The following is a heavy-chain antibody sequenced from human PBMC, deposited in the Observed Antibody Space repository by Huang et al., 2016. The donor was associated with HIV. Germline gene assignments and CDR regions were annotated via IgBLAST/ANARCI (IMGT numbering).Heavy chain of an antibody. CDR2: INGRSGNI. V-gene: IGHV3-23*01. J-gene: IGHJ4*02. Sequence: EVQLWESGGTLVQPGGSLRLYCGASGFTFSNYAMSWVRQAPGKGLEWGSFINGRSGNIYDAESVKGRFNISRDNVKKTVYLQMNSLRVEDAAVYYCAKDRGDGYSGYDYDYWGQGTLVTVSS. D-gene: IGHD5-12*01. CDR3: AKDRGDGYSGYDYDY. CDR1: GFTFSNYA.